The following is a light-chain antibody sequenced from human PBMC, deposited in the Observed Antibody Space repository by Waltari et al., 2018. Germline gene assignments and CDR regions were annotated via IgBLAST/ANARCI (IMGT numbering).Light chain of an antibody. J-gene: IGLJ2*01. CDR3: QVWDSSGDPVV. CDR2: DDT. CDR1: NIGRKS. V-gene: IGLV3-21*03. Sequence: SYVLTQPPSVSVAPGKPARITCGGHNIGRKSVHWYQQKPGQAPGLVVYDDTDRPAGIPERLSGSNSGNTATLTITRVEAGDEADYFCQVWDSSGDPVVFGGGTKLTVL.